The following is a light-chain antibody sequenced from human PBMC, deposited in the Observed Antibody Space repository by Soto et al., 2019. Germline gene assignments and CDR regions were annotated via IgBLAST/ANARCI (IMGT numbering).Light chain of an antibody. J-gene: IGKJ4*01. V-gene: IGKV1-5*03. Sequence: DIQMTQSPSTLSASVGDRVTITCRASQSISSWLARYHQKPGKAPKLLIFKASTLESGVPSRFSGSGSGTEFTFTISGLQPDDFANYYCQHYNSYPLTFGGGTKVDIK. CDR2: KAS. CDR3: QHYNSYPLT. CDR1: QSISSW.